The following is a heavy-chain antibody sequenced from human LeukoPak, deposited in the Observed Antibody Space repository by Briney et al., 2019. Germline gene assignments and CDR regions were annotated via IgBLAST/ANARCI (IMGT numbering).Heavy chain of an antibody. CDR3: AKDNSPLYYYYGMDV. V-gene: IGHV3-23*01. Sequence: GGSLRLSCAASGFTFSSYAMTWVRQAPGKGLKWVSAISGSGGSTYYAGSVKGRFTISRDNSKNTLYLQMNSLRADDTAVYYCAKDNSPLYYYYGMDVWGQGTTVTVSS. D-gene: IGHD6-13*01. CDR2: ISGSGGST. J-gene: IGHJ6*02. CDR1: GFTFSSYA.